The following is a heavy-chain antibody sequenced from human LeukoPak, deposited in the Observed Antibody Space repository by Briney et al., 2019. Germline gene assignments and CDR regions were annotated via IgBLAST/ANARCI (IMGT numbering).Heavy chain of an antibody. Sequence: PGRSLRLSCAASGFTFSSYGMHWVRQAPGKGLEWVAVIWYDGSNKYYADSVKGRFTISRDNSKNTLHLQMNSLRAEDTAVYYCARDIEVLTGYYLDYWGQGTLVTVSS. J-gene: IGHJ4*02. CDR1: GFTFSSYG. CDR3: ARDIEVLTGYYLDY. V-gene: IGHV3-33*01. CDR2: IWYDGSNK. D-gene: IGHD2-21*02.